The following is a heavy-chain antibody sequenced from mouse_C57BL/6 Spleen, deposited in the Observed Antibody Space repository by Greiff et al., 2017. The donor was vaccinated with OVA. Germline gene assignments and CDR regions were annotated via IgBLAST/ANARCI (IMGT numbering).Heavy chain of an antibody. CDR3: ARGITSYYFDY. CDR2: IHPNSGST. V-gene: IGHV1-64*01. D-gene: IGHD2-4*01. J-gene: IGHJ2*01. Sequence: QLQQPGDELVKPGASVKLSCKACGYTFTSYWMHWVKKRRGQGFEWIGMIHPNSGSTNYNEKFKSKATLTVDKSSSTAYMQLSSLTSEDSAVYYCARGITSYYFDYWGKGTTLTVSS. CDR1: GYTFTSYW.